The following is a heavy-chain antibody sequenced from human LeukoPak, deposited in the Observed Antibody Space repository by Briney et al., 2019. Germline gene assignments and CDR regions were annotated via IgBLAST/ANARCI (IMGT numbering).Heavy chain of an antibody. CDR1: GFTFSSYA. Sequence: GGSLRLSCAASGFTFSSYAMSWVRQAPGKGLEWVSAISGSGGSTYYADSVKGRFTISRDNSKNTLYLQMNSLRAEDTALYYCARARAGSSSSFDYWGQGTLVTVSS. D-gene: IGHD6-6*01. J-gene: IGHJ4*02. CDR2: ISGSGGST. CDR3: ARARAGSSSSFDY. V-gene: IGHV3-23*01.